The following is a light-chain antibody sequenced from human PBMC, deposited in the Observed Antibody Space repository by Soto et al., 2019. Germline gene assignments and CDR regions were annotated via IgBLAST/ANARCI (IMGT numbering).Light chain of an antibody. Sequence: QSVLTQPPSASGSPGQSVTISCTGTSSDVGGYNNYVSWYQQHPGKAPKLMIYEVSKRPSGVPDRFSGSKSANTASLTISGLQAEDEADYYCSSYTSSSPYVFGTGTKVTVL. CDR2: EVS. V-gene: IGLV2-8*01. CDR3: SSYTSSSPYV. J-gene: IGLJ1*01. CDR1: SSDVGGYNNY.